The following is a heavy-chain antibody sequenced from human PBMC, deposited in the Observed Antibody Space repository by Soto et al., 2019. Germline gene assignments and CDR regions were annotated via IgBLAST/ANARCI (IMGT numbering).Heavy chain of an antibody. CDR2: INPNSGGT. CDR3: ARVAGTWNWFDP. V-gene: IGHV1-2*02. CDR1: GYTFTGYY. J-gene: IGHJ5*02. Sequence: GASVKVSCKASGYTFTGYYMHWVRQAPGQGLEWMGWINPNSGGTNYAQKFQGRVTMTRDTSISTAYMELSRLRSDDTAVYYCARVAGTWNWFDPWCQGTRVTVSS. D-gene: IGHD6-19*01.